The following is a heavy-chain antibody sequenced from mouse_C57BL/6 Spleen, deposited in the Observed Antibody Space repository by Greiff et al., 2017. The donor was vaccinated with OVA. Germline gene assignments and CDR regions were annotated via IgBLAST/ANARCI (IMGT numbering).Heavy chain of an antibody. CDR2: IYPRSGNT. J-gene: IGHJ2*01. D-gene: IGHD2-5*01. CDR1: GYTFTSYG. V-gene: IGHV1-81*01. CDR3: ARRGAYSKDY. Sequence: VQLQESGAELARPGASVKLSCKASGYTFTSYGISWVKQRTGQGLEWIGEIYPRSGNTYYNEKFKGKATLTADKSSSTAYMELRSLTSEDSAVYFCARRGAYSKDYWGQGTTLTVSS.